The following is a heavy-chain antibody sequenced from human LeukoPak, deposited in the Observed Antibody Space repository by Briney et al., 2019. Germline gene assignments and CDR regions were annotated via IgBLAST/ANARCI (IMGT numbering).Heavy chain of an antibody. Sequence: GGSLRLSCAASGFTFSNACMSWVRQAPGKGLEWVSTISSGGSSTYYADSVKGRFTISRDNSKSTLYLQMNSLRAEDTAVYYCAKATFASSWNLYFDYWGQGTLVTVSS. CDR1: GFTFSNAC. V-gene: IGHV3-23*01. CDR2: ISSGGSST. D-gene: IGHD6-13*01. J-gene: IGHJ4*02. CDR3: AKATFASSWNLYFDY.